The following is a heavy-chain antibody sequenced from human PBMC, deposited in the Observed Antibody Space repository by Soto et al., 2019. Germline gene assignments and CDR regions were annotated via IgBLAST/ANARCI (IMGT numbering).Heavy chain of an antibody. V-gene: IGHV4-4*02. Sequence: SETLSLTCAVSGGSITSSFWWSWVRQPPGKGLEWIGEIYHSGTTNYNPSLKSRVTISVDKSKSQFSLELTSVTAADTAVYYCARVAITYYYDSSGYRIDPWGQGTLVTVSS. CDR1: GGSITSSFW. D-gene: IGHD3-22*01. CDR3: ARVAITYYYDSSGYRIDP. CDR2: IYHSGTT. J-gene: IGHJ5*02.